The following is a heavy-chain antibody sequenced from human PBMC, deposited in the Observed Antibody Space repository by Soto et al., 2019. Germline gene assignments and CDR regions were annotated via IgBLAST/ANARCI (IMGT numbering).Heavy chain of an antibody. J-gene: IGHJ4*02. CDR1: GFTFSSYD. V-gene: IGHV3-13*04. CDR2: IGTAGDA. Sequence: EVQLVESGGGLVQPGGSLRLSCAASGFTFSSYDMHWVRQVTGKGLEWVSAIGTAGDAYYPNSVKGRFTISRENAKNSSYLQMNSLRAGDTAVYYCARAFITGVLDYRGQGTLVTVSS. CDR3: ARAFITGVLDY. D-gene: IGHD3-10*01.